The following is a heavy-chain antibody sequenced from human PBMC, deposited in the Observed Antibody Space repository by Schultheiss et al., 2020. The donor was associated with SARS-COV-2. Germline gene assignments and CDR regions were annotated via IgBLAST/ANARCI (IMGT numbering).Heavy chain of an antibody. CDR2: MWYDGINQ. CDR3: ARDPKAVAGFNYLDD. D-gene: IGHD6-19*01. V-gene: IGHV3-33*08. CDR1: GFTFSSYS. Sequence: GGSLRLSCAASGFTFSSYSMNWVRQAPGKGLEWVAVMWYDGINQYYADSVKGRFTISRDNSKNTLYLQMNSLRAEDTAVYYCARDPKAVAGFNYLDDWGQGTLVTVSS. J-gene: IGHJ4*02.